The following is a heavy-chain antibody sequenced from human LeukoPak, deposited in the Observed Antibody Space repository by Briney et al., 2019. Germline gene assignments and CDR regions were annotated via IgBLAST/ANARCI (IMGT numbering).Heavy chain of an antibody. CDR2: INPSGDNT. Sequence: ASVKVSCKASGYTFTNNFMHWVRQAPGQGLEWMGIINPSGDNTWYAQKFQGRVTMTRDMATSTDYMEVSSLRSEDTAVYYCATAMATGGIDFDYWGQGTLVTVSS. J-gene: IGHJ4*02. CDR3: ATAMATGGIDFDY. CDR1: GYTFTNNF. V-gene: IGHV1-46*01. D-gene: IGHD5-24*01.